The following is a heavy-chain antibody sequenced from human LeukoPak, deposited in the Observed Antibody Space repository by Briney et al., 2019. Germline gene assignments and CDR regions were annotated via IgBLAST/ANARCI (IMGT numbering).Heavy chain of an antibody. Sequence: GESLKISCKGSRYSFTSYWIGWVRQMPGKGLEWMGIIYPGDSDTRYSPSFQGQVTISADKSISTAYLQWSSLKASDTAMYYCARVYDILTGSPYNWFDPWGQGTLVTVSS. V-gene: IGHV5-51*01. D-gene: IGHD3-9*01. CDR2: IYPGDSDT. CDR3: ARVYDILTGSPYNWFDP. J-gene: IGHJ5*02. CDR1: RYSFTSYW.